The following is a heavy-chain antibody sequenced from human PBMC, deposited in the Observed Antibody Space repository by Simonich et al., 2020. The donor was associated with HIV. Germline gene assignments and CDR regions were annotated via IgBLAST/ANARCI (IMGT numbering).Heavy chain of an antibody. Sequence: QVQLQQGGAGLLKPSETLSLTCAVYGGSFSGYYWSWTRQPPGKGLKWIGEINHSGRTNYNPSLKSRVTISVDTSKNQFSLKLSSVTAADTAVYYCARLTAGGLGEYFQHWGQGTLVTVSS. CDR3: ARLTAGGLGEYFQH. V-gene: IGHV4-34*01. J-gene: IGHJ1*01. CDR1: GGSFSGYY. CDR2: INHSGRT. D-gene: IGHD6-13*01.